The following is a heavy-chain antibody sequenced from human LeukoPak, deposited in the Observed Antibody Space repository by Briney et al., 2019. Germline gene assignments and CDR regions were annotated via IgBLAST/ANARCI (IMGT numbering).Heavy chain of an antibody. Sequence: ASVKVSCKASGYTFTSYDINWVRQATGQGLEWMGWMNPNSGNTGYAQKFQGRVTMTRNTSISTACMELSSLRSEDTAVYYCATDLEAVAGTHYWGQGTLVTVSS. CDR1: GYTFTSYD. V-gene: IGHV1-8*01. CDR3: ATDLEAVAGTHY. D-gene: IGHD6-19*01. J-gene: IGHJ4*02. CDR2: MNPNSGNT.